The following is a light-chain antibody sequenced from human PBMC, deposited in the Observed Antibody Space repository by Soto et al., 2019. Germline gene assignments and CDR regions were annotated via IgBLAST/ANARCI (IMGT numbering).Light chain of an antibody. CDR1: SSDVGGYNF. J-gene: IGLJ1*01. V-gene: IGLV2-14*01. CDR2: DVS. Sequence: QSALTQPASVSGSPGQSITISCTGTSSDVGGYNFVSWYQQHPGKAPKLMIYDVSHRPSGVSNRFSGSKSGNTASLAISGLQSEDEADYYCAAWDDSLSGSYVFGTGTKVTV. CDR3: AAWDDSLSGSYV.